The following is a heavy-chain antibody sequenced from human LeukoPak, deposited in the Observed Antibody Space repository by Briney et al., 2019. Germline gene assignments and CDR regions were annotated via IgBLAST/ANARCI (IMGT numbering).Heavy chain of an antibody. CDR2: ISSSRNNI. V-gene: IGHV3-48*02. J-gene: IGHJ3*02. CDR3: ARDQFLVFDI. D-gene: IGHD3-3*01. Sequence: PGGSLRLSCAASGFTFSSYSMNWVRQAPGKGLEWVSYISSSRNNIYYADSVKGRFTISRDNAKNSLYLQMYSLRDEDTAVYYCARDQFLVFDIWGQGTMVAVSS. CDR1: GFTFSSYS.